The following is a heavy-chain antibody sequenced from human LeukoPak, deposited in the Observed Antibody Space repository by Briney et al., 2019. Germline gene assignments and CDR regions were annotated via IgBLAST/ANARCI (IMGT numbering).Heavy chain of an antibody. J-gene: IGHJ4*02. CDR2: IYYSGST. V-gene: IGHV4-59*08. D-gene: IGHD5-24*01. CDR3: ARQRRDGYNPFDY. CDR1: GGSISSYY. Sequence: PSETLSLTCTVSGGSISSYYWSWIRQPPGKGLEWIGYIYYSGSTYDNPSLKSRVTISVDTSKNQFSLKLSSVTAADTAVYYCARQRRDGYNPFDYWGQGTLVTVSS.